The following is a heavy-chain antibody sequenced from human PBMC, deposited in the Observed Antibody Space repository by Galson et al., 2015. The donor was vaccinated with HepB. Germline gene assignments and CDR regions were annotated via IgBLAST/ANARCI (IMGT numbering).Heavy chain of an antibody. CDR3: VRDMRQWLVSDS. CDR2: ISASSRTI. D-gene: IGHD6-19*01. V-gene: IGHV3-48*04. CDR1: GFAFSSHS. J-gene: IGHJ4*02. Sequence: SLRLSCAASGFAFSSHSMTWVRQAPGKGLERVAYISASSRTIYYADSVKGRFTISRDNARNLMILQMKSLRVEDSALYYCVRDMRQWLVSDSWGQGTLVSVSP.